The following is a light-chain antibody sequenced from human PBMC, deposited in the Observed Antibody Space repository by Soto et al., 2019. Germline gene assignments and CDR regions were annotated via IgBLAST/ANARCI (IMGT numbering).Light chain of an antibody. CDR3: QQYDHLPLT. CDR1: QDISKY. J-gene: IGKJ4*01. V-gene: IGKV1-33*01. Sequence: DIQMTQSPSTLPASVGDRVTITCQASQDISKYLNWYSQKPGKAPKLLIYDTSNLGAGVPSRFSGSGSGTDFTFTISSLQPEDIATYFCQQYDHLPLTFGGGTKVEIK. CDR2: DTS.